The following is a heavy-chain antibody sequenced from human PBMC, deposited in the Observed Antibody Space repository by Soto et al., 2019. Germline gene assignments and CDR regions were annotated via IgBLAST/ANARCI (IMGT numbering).Heavy chain of an antibody. J-gene: IGHJ5*02. CDR3: ARDQTTGDWFDA. V-gene: IGHV3-74*03. Sequence: GGSLRLSCGASGFDFNNYWMHWVRQDPGKGLVWASRINGDGSDTKYADSVKGRFTISRDNAKKTVYLQMDSLRAEDTAVYYCARDQTTGDWFDAWGQGTLVTVSS. CDR2: INGDGSDT. D-gene: IGHD4-17*01. CDR1: GFDFNNYW.